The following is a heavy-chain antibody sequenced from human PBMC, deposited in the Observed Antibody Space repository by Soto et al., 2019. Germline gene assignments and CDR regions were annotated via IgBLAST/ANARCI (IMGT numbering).Heavy chain of an antibody. D-gene: IGHD1-1*01. J-gene: IGHJ6*02. Sequence: EVQLEESGGGSAQPGGSLRLSCAASGFSFSTSTMNWVRQAPGKGLEWVSYISSGSTTIYYADSVKGRFTISRDNGKNSLYLQMNSLRDEDTAVYYCARVRRNDASDYYGMDVWGQGTTVTVPS. V-gene: IGHV3-48*02. CDR1: GFSFSTST. CDR2: ISSGSTTI. CDR3: ARVRRNDASDYYGMDV.